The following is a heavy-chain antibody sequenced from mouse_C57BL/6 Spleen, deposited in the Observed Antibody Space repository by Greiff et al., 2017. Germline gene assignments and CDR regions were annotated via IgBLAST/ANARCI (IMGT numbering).Heavy chain of an antibody. Sequence: EVHLVESGGGLVKPGGSLKLSCAASGFTFSDYGMHWVRQAPEKGLEWVAYISSGSSTIYYADTVKGRFTISRDNAKNTLFLQMTSLRSEDTAMYYCANDDYYAMDYWGQGTSVTVSS. V-gene: IGHV5-17*01. CDR1: GFTFSDYG. D-gene: IGHD2-12*01. CDR2: ISSGSSTI. CDR3: ANDDYYAMDY. J-gene: IGHJ4*01.